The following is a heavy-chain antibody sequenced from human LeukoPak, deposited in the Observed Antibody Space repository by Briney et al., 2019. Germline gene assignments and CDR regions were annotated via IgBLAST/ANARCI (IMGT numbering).Heavy chain of an antibody. CDR1: GRTLTELS. J-gene: IGHJ4*02. V-gene: IGHV1-24*01. CDR2: FDIEDEKR. D-gene: IGHD3-16*01. Sequence: ASVKVSCKISGRTLTELSVHWVRQAPGKGLEWLGGFDIEDEKRWYQRKFRGRVTVTEDTSIDTAYMELSGLTSDDTAVYFCTTEYMTSAWRWGYWGQGTLVVVSS. CDR3: TTEYMTSAWRWGY.